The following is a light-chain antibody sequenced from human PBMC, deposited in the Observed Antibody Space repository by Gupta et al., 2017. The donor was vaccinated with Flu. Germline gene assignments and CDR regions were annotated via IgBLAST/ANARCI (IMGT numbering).Light chain of an antibody. CDR2: AAP. CDR3: QHYNNWPRIA. V-gene: IGKV3-15*01. Sequence: TLSPSPGDIAARDCKASHSVSSNLTRYQQIPDQPTRLLIYAAPTRATGIPARFSGRGSGTEFTLTNSSLQTKDSAVYYCQHYNNWPRIAFGQGTRLEIK. CDR1: HSVSSN. J-gene: IGKJ5*01.